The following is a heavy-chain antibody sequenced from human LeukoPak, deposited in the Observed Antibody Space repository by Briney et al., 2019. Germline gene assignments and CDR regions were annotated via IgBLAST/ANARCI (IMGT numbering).Heavy chain of an antibody. V-gene: IGHV1-8*02. D-gene: IGHD6-19*01. J-gene: IGHJ4*02. CDR2: MNPNSGNT. Sequence: ASVKVSCKASGYTFTSYGINWVRQATGQGLEWMGWMNPNSGNTDYAQKFQGRVTMTRNTSINTAYMELSSLRSEDTAVYYCARGTPSGWHGAVYWGQGTLVTVSS. CDR1: GYTFTSYG. CDR3: ARGTPSGWHGAVY.